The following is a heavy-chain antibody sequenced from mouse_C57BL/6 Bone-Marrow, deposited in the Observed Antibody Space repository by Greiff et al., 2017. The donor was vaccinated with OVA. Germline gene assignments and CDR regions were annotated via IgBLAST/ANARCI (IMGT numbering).Heavy chain of an antibody. CDR2: IRNKANGYTT. Sequence: DVKLVESGGGLVQPGGSLSLSCAASGFTFTDYYMSWVRQPPGKALEWLGFIRNKANGYTTEYSASVKGRFTISRDNSQRILYLQMNAQRSEDSATYYGARYHYYGCSSFDYWGQGTTLTVSS. D-gene: IGHD1-1*01. CDR1: GFTFTDYY. V-gene: IGHV7-3*01. J-gene: IGHJ2*01. CDR3: ARYHYYGCSSFDY.